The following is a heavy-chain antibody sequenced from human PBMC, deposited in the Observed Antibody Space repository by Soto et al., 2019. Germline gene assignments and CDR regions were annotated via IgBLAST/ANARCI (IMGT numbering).Heavy chain of an antibody. J-gene: IGHJ6*02. CDR3: ARDLYLQGGMDV. Sequence: QVQLQESGPGLVKPSQTLSLTCTVSGDSISSGDYYWSWIRQHPGKGLEGIGYIYYSGSTSYNPSLQSRVTISVDTSRNQFSLRLSSVTAADTAVYYCARDLYLQGGMDVWGQGTTVTVSS. CDR1: GDSISSGDYY. V-gene: IGHV4-31*03. CDR2: IYYSGST.